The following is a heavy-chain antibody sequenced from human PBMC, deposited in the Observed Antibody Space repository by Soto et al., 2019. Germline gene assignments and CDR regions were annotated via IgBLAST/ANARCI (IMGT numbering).Heavy chain of an antibody. V-gene: IGHV3-23*01. CDR3: AKDTYSSSWYF. Sequence: VGSLRLSCAGSGFTFINYAMTWVRQAPGKGLEWVSSISNRGSDTYYVDSVKGRFTISRDNSKNTLYLQMNSLRAEDTAVYYCAKDTYSSSWYFWGQGTLVTVSS. CDR2: ISNRGSDT. J-gene: IGHJ4*02. CDR1: GFTFINYA. D-gene: IGHD6-13*01.